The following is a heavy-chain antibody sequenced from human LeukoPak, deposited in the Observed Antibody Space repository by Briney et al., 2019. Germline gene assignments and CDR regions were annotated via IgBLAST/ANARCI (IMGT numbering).Heavy chain of an antibody. CDR3: ARPNCGGECYFSGYGMDV. Sequence: GGSLRLSCTTSGFSLTSYGMHWVRQGPGKGLEWVAVVRYDGRDEHYADSVKGRFTISRDNSKTTLYLQMNNLREEDTAVYYCARPNCGGECYFSGYGMDVWGQGTTVIVSS. J-gene: IGHJ6*02. V-gene: IGHV3-30*04. D-gene: IGHD2-21*01. CDR1: GFSLTSYG. CDR2: VRYDGRDE.